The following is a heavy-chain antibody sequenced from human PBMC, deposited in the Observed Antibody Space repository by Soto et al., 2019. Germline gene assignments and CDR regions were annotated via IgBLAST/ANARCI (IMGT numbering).Heavy chain of an antibody. CDR3: AKSRTSGSYFYYFDY. Sequence: GGSLRLSCAASGFTFSSYGMNWVRQAPGKGLEWMAVISYDGNNKYYADSVEGRFTISRDNSKNTLYLQMNSLRTEDTAMYYCAKSRTSGSYFYYFDYWGQGTLVTVSS. CDR2: ISYDGNNK. V-gene: IGHV3-30*18. J-gene: IGHJ4*02. CDR1: GFTFSSYG. D-gene: IGHD1-26*01.